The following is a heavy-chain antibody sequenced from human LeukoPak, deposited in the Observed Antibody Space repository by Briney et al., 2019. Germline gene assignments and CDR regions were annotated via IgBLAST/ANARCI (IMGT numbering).Heavy chain of an antibody. Sequence: ASVKVSCKASSYIFISYGITWVRQAPGQGLEWMGWISVYNGDTNYAQKFQGRVTMTTDTSTSTVYMELSSLRSEDTAVYYCARGKMATNYWGQGTLVTVSS. D-gene: IGHD5-24*01. J-gene: IGHJ4*02. CDR3: ARGKMATNY. V-gene: IGHV1-18*01. CDR1: SYIFISYG. CDR2: ISVYNGDT.